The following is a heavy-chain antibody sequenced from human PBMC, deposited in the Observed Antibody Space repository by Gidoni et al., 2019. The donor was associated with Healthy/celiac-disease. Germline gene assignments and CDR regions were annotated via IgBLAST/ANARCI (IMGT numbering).Heavy chain of an antibody. D-gene: IGHD2-21*01. CDR2: ISYDGSNK. J-gene: IGHJ3*02. CDR3: ARYFRCGGDCYYGVHDAFDI. V-gene: IGHV3-30-3*01. Sequence: AASGFTFSRYSMHWVRQAPGKGLEWVAVISYDGSNKYYADSVKGRFTISRDNSKNTLYLQMNSLRAEDTAVYYCARYFRCGGDCYYGVHDAFDIWGQGTMVTVSS. CDR1: GFTFSRYS.